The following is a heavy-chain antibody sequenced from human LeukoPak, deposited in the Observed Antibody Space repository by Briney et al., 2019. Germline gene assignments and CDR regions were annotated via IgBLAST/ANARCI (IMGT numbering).Heavy chain of an antibody. J-gene: IGHJ4*02. V-gene: IGHV3-21*01. CDR2: ISSSSTYI. CDR1: GFTFSSYS. Sequence: MPGGSLRLSCAASGFTFSSYSMNWVRQAPGKGLEWVSSISSSSTYIYYADSVKGRFTISRDNAKNSLYLQMNSLRAEDTAVYYCAREWRYYDSSGYYDYWGQGTLVTVSS. D-gene: IGHD3-22*01. CDR3: AREWRYYDSSGYYDY.